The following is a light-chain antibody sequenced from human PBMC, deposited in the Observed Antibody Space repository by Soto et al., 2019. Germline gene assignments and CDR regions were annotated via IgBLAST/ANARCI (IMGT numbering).Light chain of an antibody. Sequence: EIVLTQSPGTLSLSPGERATLSCRASQRVRGDSLAWYQQTPGQPPRFLIYGASSRATGIPDRFSASGSGTDFTLTISRLEPEDFAVYYCQRYGTSPTTFGPGTKVEIK. CDR3: QRYGTSPTT. J-gene: IGKJ1*01. CDR2: GAS. CDR1: QRVRGDS. V-gene: IGKV3-20*01.